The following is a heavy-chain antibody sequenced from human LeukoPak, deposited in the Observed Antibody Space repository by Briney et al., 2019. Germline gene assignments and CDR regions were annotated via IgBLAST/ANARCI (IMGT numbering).Heavy chain of an antibody. CDR2: IYYSGST. V-gene: IGHV4-31*03. CDR3: ARGRRITIFSGSWFDP. D-gene: IGHD3-9*01. CDR1: GGSISSGGYY. J-gene: IGHJ5*02. Sequence: SSETLSLTCTVSGGSISSGGYYWSWIRQHPGKGLEWIGYIYYSGSTYYNPSLKSRVTISVDTSKNQFSLKLSSVTAADTAVYYCARGRRITIFSGSWFDPWGQGTLVTVSS.